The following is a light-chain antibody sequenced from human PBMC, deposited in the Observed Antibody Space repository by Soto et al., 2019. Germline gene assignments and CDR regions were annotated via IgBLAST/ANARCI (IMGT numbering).Light chain of an antibody. CDR2: GAS. CDR3: QQYDSSPWT. V-gene: IGKV3-20*01. Sequence: EIVLTQSPGTLSLSPGERATLSCRASQSVSSNYLAWYQQKPGQAPRLLIYGASSRATGIPDRFSGSGSGTDFPLTISRLEPEDFAVYYCQQYDSSPWTFGQGTKVEIK. CDR1: QSVSSNY. J-gene: IGKJ1*01.